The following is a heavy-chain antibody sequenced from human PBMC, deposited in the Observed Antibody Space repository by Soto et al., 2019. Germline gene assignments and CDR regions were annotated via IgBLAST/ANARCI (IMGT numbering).Heavy chain of an antibody. CDR2: ISSSSSVI. CDR3: AKAHTLPGRSYYYYMDV. J-gene: IGHJ6*03. CDR1: GFILSDCA. V-gene: IGHV3-48*01. D-gene: IGHD1-26*01. Sequence: GGSLRLSCATSGFILSDCAMNWVRQAPGKGLEWVSYISSSSSVIDYADSVKGRFTISRDNPRNTLYLQMNSLRAEDTAVYYSAKAHTLPGRSYYYYMDVWGKGTTVTVSS.